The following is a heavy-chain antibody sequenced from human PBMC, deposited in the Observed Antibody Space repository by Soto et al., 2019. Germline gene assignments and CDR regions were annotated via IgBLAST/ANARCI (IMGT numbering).Heavy chain of an antibody. CDR3: ASHYDMWSGYLSPVDY. CDR1: GYTFSDYY. Sequence: QVQLVESGGDLVKRGGSLRLSCAASGYTFSDYYMSWIRQAPGKGLAWISYIDTRSTQIYYADSVKGRFTISRDNAKNSLYLEMNSLRDEDTAVYYCASHYDMWSGYLSPVDYWCQGTLVTFSS. J-gene: IGHJ4*02. D-gene: IGHD3-3*01. CDR2: IDTRSTQI. V-gene: IGHV3-11*01.